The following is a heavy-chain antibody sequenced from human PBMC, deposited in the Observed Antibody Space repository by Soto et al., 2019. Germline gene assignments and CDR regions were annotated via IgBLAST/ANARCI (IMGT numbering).Heavy chain of an antibody. CDR1: GYIFTGYY. J-gene: IGHJ3*02. D-gene: IGHD3-9*01. CDR2: INTKTGGT. CDR3: ETDKVAFDM. V-gene: IGHV1-2*02. Sequence: ASVKVSCKASGYIFTGYYIQWVRQAPGQGLEWMGWINTKTGGTKYAKKFQGRVTMTRDTSINTAYMEVSRLRCDDTAVYYCETDKVAFDMWGQGTMVIV.